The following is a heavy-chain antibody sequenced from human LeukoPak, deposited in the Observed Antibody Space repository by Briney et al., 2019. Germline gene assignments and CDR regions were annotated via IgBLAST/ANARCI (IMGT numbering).Heavy chain of an antibody. J-gene: IGHJ4*02. CDR3: ARDKRNSSGWYVDY. CDR2: IYYSGST. D-gene: IGHD6-19*01. V-gene: IGHV4-59*01. CDR1: GGSISSYY. Sequence: SETLSLTCTVSGGSISSYYWSWIRQPPGKGLEWIGYIYYSGSTNYNPSLKSRVTISVDTSKNQFSLKLSSVTAADTAVYYCARDKRNSSGWYVDYWGQGTLVTVSS.